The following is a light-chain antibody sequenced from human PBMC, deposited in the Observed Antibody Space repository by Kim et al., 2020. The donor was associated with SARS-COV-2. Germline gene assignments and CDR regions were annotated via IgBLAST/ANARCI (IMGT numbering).Light chain of an antibody. J-gene: IGLJ3*02. V-gene: IGLV3-27*01. CDR1: VLAKKI. CDR2: KDS. CDR3: YSAADNNLV. Sequence: VAPGQTARITCSGDVLAKKICSVVPAEARPGPVLVIYKDSERPSGIPERFSGSSSGTTVTLTISGAQVEDEADYYCYSAADNNLVFGGGTQLTVL.